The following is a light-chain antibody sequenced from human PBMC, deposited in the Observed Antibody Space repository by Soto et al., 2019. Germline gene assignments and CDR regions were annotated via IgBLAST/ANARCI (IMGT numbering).Light chain of an antibody. J-gene: IGKJ5*01. V-gene: IGKV3-20*01. CDR1: QSVSSSF. Sequence: EIVLTQSPGTLSLSPGERATLSCRASQSVSSSFLSWYQQKRGQAPRLLMFGASSRATGIPDRFSGSGSGTDFTLTIYRLEPEDFAVYYCQQSGYSPIAFGQGTRLENK. CDR3: QQSGYSPIA. CDR2: GAS.